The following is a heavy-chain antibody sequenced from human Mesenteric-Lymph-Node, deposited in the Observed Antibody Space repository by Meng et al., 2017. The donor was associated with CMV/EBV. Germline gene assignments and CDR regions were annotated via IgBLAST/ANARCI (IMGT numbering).Heavy chain of an antibody. V-gene: IGHV3-9*03. CDR1: GFTFDDYA. Sequence: GGSLRLSCAASGFTFDDYAMHWVRQAPGKGLEWVSGISWNSGSIGYADSVKGRFTISRDNAKNSLYLQMNSLRAEDMALYYCAKGEQQRYYYYGMDVWGQGTTVTVSS. D-gene: IGHD6-13*01. J-gene: IGHJ6*02. CDR2: ISWNSGSI. CDR3: AKGEQQRYYYYGMDV.